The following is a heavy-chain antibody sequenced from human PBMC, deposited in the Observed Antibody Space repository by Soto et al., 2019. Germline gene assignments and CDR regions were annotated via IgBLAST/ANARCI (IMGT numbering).Heavy chain of an antibody. CDR3: ASSKDGGYYLNYFDY. CDR1: GGSFSGYY. V-gene: IGHV4-34*09. Sequence: SETLSLTCAVYGGSFSGYYWSWIRQPPGKGLEWIGEINHSGSTNYNPSLKSRVTISVDTSKNQFSLKLSSVTAADTAVYYCASSKDGGYYLNYFDYWGQGTLVTVSS. D-gene: IGHD3-22*01. J-gene: IGHJ4*02. CDR2: INHSGST.